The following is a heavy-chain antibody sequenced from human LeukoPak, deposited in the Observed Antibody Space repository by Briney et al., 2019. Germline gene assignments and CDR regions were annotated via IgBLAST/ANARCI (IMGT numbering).Heavy chain of an antibody. CDR1: GYTFTSYG. J-gene: IGHJ4*02. V-gene: IGHV1-18*01. D-gene: IGHD4-17*01. Sequence: ASVKVSCKASGYTFTSYGISWVRQAPGQGLEWMGWISAYNGNTNYAQKLQGRVTMTTDTSTSTAYMELRSLRSGDTAVYYCARDKGYGDYWDYFDYWGQGTLVTVSS. CDR3: ARDKGYGDYWDYFDY. CDR2: ISAYNGNT.